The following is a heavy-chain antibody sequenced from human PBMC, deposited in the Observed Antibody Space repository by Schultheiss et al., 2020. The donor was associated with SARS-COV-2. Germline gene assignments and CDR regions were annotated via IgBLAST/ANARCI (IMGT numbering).Heavy chain of an antibody. J-gene: IGHJ3*02. V-gene: IGHV1-46*01. CDR1: GGTFSSYA. Sequence: ASVKVSCKASGGTFSSYAISWVRQAPGQGLEWMGIINPSGGSTSYAQKFQGRVTMTTDTSTSTAYMELRSLRSDDTAVYYCARGSGPDVDIWGQGTMVTVSS. D-gene: IGHD3-10*01. CDR2: INPSGGST. CDR3: ARGSGPDVDI.